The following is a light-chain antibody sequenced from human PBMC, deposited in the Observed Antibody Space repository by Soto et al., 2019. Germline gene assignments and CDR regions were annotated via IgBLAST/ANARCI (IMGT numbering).Light chain of an antibody. CDR1: SSDVGGYNY. CDR2: GVS. CDR3: ISYAGSNSVV. V-gene: IGLV2-8*01. J-gene: IGLJ2*01. Sequence: QSALTQPPSASGSPGQSVTISCTGTSSDVGGYNYVSWYQQHPGKAPKLMIYGVSKRPSGVPDRFSGSKSGNTASLTVSGLQAEDEADYYCISYAGSNSVVFGGGTKLTV.